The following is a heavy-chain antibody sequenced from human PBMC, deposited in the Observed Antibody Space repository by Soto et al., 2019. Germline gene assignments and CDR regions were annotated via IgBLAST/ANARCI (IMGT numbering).Heavy chain of an antibody. CDR2: ISYDGTYK. V-gene: IGHV3-30*18. J-gene: IGHJ6*02. Sequence: QVQLVESGGGVVQPGRSLRLSCAASGFTFTSHGMHWVRQAPGQGLEWVAVISYDGTYKYSAGPVKGRFTISRDSSKNTVDLHMNSLRAEDTAVYFCAKGFVDYGDYENFYYYGMDVWGQGTTVTVSS. CDR1: GFTFTSHG. CDR3: AKGFVDYGDYENFYYYGMDV. D-gene: IGHD4-17*01.